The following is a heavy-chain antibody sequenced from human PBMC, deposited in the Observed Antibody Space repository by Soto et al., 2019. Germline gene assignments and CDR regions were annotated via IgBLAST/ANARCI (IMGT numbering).Heavy chain of an antibody. CDR1: GFTFDDYA. D-gene: IGHD6-6*01. CDR3: AKDREASSSSDYFDY. J-gene: IGHJ4*02. CDR2: ISWKSGSI. V-gene: IGHV3-9*01. Sequence: HPGGSLRLSCAASGFTFDDYAMHWVRQAPGKGLEWVSGISWKSGSITYADSVKGRFTISRDNAKNSLFLQMNSLRAEDTAFYYCAKDREASSSSDYFDYWGQGTLVTVSS.